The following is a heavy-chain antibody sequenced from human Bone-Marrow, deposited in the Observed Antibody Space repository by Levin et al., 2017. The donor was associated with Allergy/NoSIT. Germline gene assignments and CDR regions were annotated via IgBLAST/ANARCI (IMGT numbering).Heavy chain of an antibody. CDR2: IWHNGDT. V-gene: IGHV4-61*03. CDR3: ASQQGYFFDY. Sequence: PSETLSLTCTVSGGSVSSGSYYWSWIRQPPGKGLEWIGYIWHNGDTNFNPSLKSRITISIDTSTNHFSLKLTSVTAADTAIYYCASQQGYFFDYWGQGALVTVSS. D-gene: IGHD1/OR15-1a*01. CDR1: GGSVSSGSYY. J-gene: IGHJ4*02.